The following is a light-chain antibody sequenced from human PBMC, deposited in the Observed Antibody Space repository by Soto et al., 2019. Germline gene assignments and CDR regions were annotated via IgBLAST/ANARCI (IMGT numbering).Light chain of an antibody. CDR2: GAS. CDR3: QSYNDSPFT. V-gene: IGKV3-15*01. J-gene: IGKJ2*01. Sequence: EIVMTQSPATLSVSPGERVTLSCRASESLSTYLAWYQQKPGQAPRLLIYGASTKATGIPARFSGSGSATDFTLTISILQSEDFAVYYCQSYNDSPFTFGQGTKLEI. CDR1: ESLSTY.